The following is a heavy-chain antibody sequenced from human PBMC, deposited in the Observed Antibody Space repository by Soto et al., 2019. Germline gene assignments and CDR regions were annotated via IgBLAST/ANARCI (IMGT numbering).Heavy chain of an antibody. CDR1: GYTFTNSD. J-gene: IGHJ4*02. V-gene: IGHV1-8*01. CDR2: MNPNSGNS. Sequence: GASVKASCKASGYTFTNSDINWVRQATGQGLEWVGWMNPNSGNSGCAQKFQGRVTMTRNTSISTAYMELSSLRSDDTAVFYCAREMVRGVGSDYWGQGTLVTVSS. CDR3: AREMVRGVGSDY. D-gene: IGHD3-10*01.